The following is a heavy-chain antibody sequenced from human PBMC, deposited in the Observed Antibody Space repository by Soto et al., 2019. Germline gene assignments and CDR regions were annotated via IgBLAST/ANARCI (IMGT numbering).Heavy chain of an antibody. CDR1: GYTFTSYD. J-gene: IGHJ2*01. Sequence: QVQLVQSGAEVKKPGASVKVSCKASGYTFTSYDINWVRQATGQGLEWMGWMNPNSGNTGYAQKFQGRVTMTRNTSISTAYMELSSLRSEDTAVYYCARGYSSGWYRRWYFDLWGRGPLVTVSS. D-gene: IGHD6-19*01. V-gene: IGHV1-8*01. CDR3: ARGYSSGWYRRWYFDL. CDR2: MNPNSGNT.